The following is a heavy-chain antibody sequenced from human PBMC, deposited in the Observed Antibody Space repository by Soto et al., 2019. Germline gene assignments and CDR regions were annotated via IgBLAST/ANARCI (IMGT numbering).Heavy chain of an antibody. D-gene: IGHD6-13*01. V-gene: IGHV3-23*01. CDR1: GFTVSSYA. Sequence: EMQLLESGGGLVQAGGSLRLSCAASGFTVSSYALNWVRQAPGKGLEWVSGISASTHYADSVKGRFTISRDTSKNTLYLQMNSLRAEDTAIYFCAIRMYSTRWYYLDYWGQGTLVTVSS. CDR3: AIRMYSTRWYYLDY. J-gene: IGHJ4*02. CDR2: ISAST.